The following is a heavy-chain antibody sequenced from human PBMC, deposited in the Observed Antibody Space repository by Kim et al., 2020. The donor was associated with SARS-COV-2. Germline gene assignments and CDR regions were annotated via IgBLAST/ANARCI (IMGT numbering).Heavy chain of an antibody. Sequence: GGSLRLSCAASGFTFSSYAMHWVRQAPGKGLGWVAVISYDGSNKYYAASVKGRFTISRDNSNNTLYLQMNSLRAEDTAVYFCAREGRYCSGGSCFAYFDYWGQGILVTVSS. J-gene: IGHJ4*02. CDR1: GFTFSSYA. V-gene: IGHV3-30*04. CDR2: ISYDGSNK. D-gene: IGHD2-15*01. CDR3: AREGRYCSGGSCFAYFDY.